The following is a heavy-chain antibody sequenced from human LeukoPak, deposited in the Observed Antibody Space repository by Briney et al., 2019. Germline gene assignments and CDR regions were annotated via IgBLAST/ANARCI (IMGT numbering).Heavy chain of an antibody. D-gene: IGHD2-2*01. CDR3: ARVCSSTSCYSLADY. CDR2: ISWNSDNI. Sequence: GRSLRLSCATSGFTFDDYAMHWVRQAPGKGLEWVSGISWNSDNIAYADSVKGRFTISRDNAKNSLYLQMNSLRAEDTAVYYCARVCSSTSCYSLADYWGQGTLVTVSS. J-gene: IGHJ4*02. CDR1: GFTFDDYA. V-gene: IGHV3-9*01.